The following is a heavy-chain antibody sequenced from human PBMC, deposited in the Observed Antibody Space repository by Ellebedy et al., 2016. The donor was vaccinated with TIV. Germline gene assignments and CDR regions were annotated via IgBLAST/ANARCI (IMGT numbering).Heavy chain of an antibody. CDR3: ARDLSGSLGRAAAGMGYFDY. V-gene: IGHV3-11*04. CDR1: GFPFSDYY. J-gene: IGHJ4*02. Sequence: GESLKISCAASGFPFSDYYMSWVRQAPGKGLEWVSYISLSGTTIYYADSVRGRFTISRDNAKKSLYLQTNSLRAEDTAVYFCARDLSGSLGRAAAGMGYFDYWGQGTLVTVSS. D-gene: IGHD6-13*01. CDR2: ISLSGTTI.